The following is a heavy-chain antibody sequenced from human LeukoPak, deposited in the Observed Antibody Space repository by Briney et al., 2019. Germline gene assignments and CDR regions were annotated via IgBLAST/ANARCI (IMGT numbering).Heavy chain of an antibody. CDR3: ARDFRRSGSCPFDP. D-gene: IGHD2-15*01. CDR2: INPNSGGA. V-gene: IGHV1-2*02. Sequence: ASVKVSCKASGYTFTGYYMHWVGQAPGQGREWMGWINPNSGGANYAQKFQGRVAMTRDTSISTAYMELSRLRSDDTAVYYCARDFRRSGSCPFDPWGQGTLVTVSS. J-gene: IGHJ5*02. CDR1: GYTFTGYY.